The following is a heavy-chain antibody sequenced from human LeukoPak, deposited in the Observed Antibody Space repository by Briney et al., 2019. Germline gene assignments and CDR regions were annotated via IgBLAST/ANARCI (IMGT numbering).Heavy chain of an antibody. D-gene: IGHD6-19*01. CDR1: GGSVSSGGYY. V-gene: IGHV4-61*08. J-gene: IGHJ6*02. CDR3: ARDPKSAVGYYYYGMEV. CDR2: VSYSGST. Sequence: SETLSLTCNVSGGSVSSGGYYWNWIRQPPGKGREWIGHVSYSGSTNYNPSLKSRVTISLDTSKNQFSLKLSSMTAADTAVYFCARDPKSAVGYYYYGMEVWGQGTTVTVSS.